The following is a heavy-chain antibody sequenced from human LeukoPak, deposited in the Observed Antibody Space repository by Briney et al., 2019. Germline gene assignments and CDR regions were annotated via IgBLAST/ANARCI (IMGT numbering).Heavy chain of an antibody. CDR1: GFAVSNTY. D-gene: IGHD3-10*01. Sequence: GGSLRLSCAASGFAVSNTYISWVRQAPGKGLEWVSVIYSGGSTYYADTVKGRFTISRDNSKNMLYLQMNSLRADDTAVYYCARSLRVRGVPDYMDVWGKGTTVTISS. CDR2: IYSGGST. CDR3: ARSLRVRGVPDYMDV. J-gene: IGHJ6*03. V-gene: IGHV3-53*01.